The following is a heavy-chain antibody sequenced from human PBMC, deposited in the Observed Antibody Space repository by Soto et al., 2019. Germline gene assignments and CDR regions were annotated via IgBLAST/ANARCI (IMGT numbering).Heavy chain of an antibody. CDR1: GFTFSSYA. CDR3: AKDLVDYYGSGFLDYYYYGMDV. CDR2: ISGSGGST. J-gene: IGHJ6*02. Sequence: EVQLLESGGGLVQPGGSLRLSCAASGFTFSSYAMSWVRQAPGKGLEWVSAISGSGGSTYYADSVKGRFTISRDNSKNTLYLQMNSLRAEDTAVYYCAKDLVDYYGSGFLDYYYYGMDVWGQGTTATVSS. V-gene: IGHV3-23*01. D-gene: IGHD3-10*01.